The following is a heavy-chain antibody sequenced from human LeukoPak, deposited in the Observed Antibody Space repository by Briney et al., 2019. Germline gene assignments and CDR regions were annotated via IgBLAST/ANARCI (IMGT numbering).Heavy chain of an antibody. Sequence: SETLSLTCTVSGGSISSSSYYWGWIRQPPGKGLEWIGSIYYSGSTYYSPSLKSRVTISVETSKNQFSLKLSSVTAADTAVYYCATTTIRLGYWGQGTLVTVSS. CDR3: ATTTIRLGY. CDR2: IYYSGST. CDR1: GGSISSSSYY. V-gene: IGHV4-39*07. J-gene: IGHJ4*02. D-gene: IGHD1-26*01.